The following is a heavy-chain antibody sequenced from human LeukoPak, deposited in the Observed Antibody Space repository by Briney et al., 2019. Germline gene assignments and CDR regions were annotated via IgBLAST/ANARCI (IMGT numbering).Heavy chain of an antibody. CDR2: VYYSGSS. CDR1: GDSITPYY. J-gene: IGHJ4*02. D-gene: IGHD1-26*01. CDR3: ARYGSAWAFDY. Sequence: PSETLSLTCTVSGDSITPYYWSWIRQSPGKGLEWIGYVYYSGSSNSNPSLRSRVTISVDTSKNHFSLKLTSVTAADTAVYYCARYGSAWAFDYWGQGALVTVSS. V-gene: IGHV4-59*01.